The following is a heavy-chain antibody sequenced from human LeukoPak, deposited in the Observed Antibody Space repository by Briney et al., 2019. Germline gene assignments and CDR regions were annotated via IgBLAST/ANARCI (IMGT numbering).Heavy chain of an antibody. CDR1: GYTFTSYG. CDR3: ARVGRVATITGWFDP. J-gene: IGHJ5*02. D-gene: IGHD5-12*01. CDR2: ISAYNGNT. V-gene: IGHV1-18*01. Sequence: GASVKVSCKASGYTFTSYGISWVRQAPGQGLEWMGWISAYNGNTNYAQKLQGRVTMTRDTSISTAYMELSRLRSDDTAVYYCARVGRVATITGWFDPWGQGTLVTVSS.